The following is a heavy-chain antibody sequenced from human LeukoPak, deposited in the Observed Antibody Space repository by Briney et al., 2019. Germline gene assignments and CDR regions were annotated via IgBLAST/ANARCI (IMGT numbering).Heavy chain of an antibody. V-gene: IGHV4-4*07. CDR3: ARYSSSSSFDC. D-gene: IGHD6-13*01. CDR2: IYTSGST. CDR1: GASITSYY. Sequence: SETLSLTCSVSGASITSYYWSWIRQPAGKGLEWIGRIYTSGSTDYNPSLKSRVTMSVDTSKNQFSLKLNSVTAADTAVYYCARYSSSSSFDCWGQGTLVTVSS. J-gene: IGHJ4*02.